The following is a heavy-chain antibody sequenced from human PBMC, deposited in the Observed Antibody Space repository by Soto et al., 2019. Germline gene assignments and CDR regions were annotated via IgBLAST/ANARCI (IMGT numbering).Heavy chain of an antibody. V-gene: IGHV3-15*01. Sequence: PGGSLRLSCAASGFTFSNAWMSWVRQAPGKGLEWVGRIKSKTDGGTTDYAAPVKGRFTISRDDSKNTLYLQMNSLKTEDTAVYYCTSRIWYSGSYYPWGQGTLVTVSS. J-gene: IGHJ5*02. CDR2: IKSKTDGGTT. CDR3: TSRIWYSGSYYP. CDR1: GFTFSNAW. D-gene: IGHD1-26*01.